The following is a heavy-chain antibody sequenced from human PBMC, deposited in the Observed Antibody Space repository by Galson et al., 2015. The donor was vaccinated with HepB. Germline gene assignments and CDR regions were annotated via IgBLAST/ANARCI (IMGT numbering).Heavy chain of an antibody. Sequence: TLSLTCAVYGGSFSGYHWSWIRQPPGKGLEWIGEINHSGSTNYNPSLKSRVTISVDTSKNQFSLKLSSVTAADTAVYYCARGPGITIFGVVIRHPFDYWGQGTLVTVSS. CDR2: INHSGST. J-gene: IGHJ4*02. V-gene: IGHV4-34*01. D-gene: IGHD3-3*01. CDR1: GGSFSGYH. CDR3: ARGPGITIFGVVIRHPFDY.